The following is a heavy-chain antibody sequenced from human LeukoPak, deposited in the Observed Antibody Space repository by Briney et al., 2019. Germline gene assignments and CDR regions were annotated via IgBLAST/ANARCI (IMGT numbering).Heavy chain of an antibody. Sequence: GASVKVSFTSSGYTFTVYYMHWVRQAPGQGLEWMGWINPNSGGTNYAQKFQGRVTMTRDTSISTAYMELSSLRSDDTAVYYCARDPSGSYWAYFDSWGQGTLVTVSS. D-gene: IGHD1-26*01. CDR3: ARDPSGSYWAYFDS. CDR2: INPNSGGT. J-gene: IGHJ4*02. CDR1: GYTFTVYY. V-gene: IGHV1-2*02.